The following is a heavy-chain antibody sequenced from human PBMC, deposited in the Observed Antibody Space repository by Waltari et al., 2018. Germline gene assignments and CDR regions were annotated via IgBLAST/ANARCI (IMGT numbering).Heavy chain of an antibody. D-gene: IGHD3-10*01. J-gene: IGHJ6*02. CDR3: ARHGGAGYTYGSVSYGMDV. CDR1: GVTFRGPE. V-gene: IGHV3-48*03. Sequence: EVQLVESGGGLVQPGGSLTLSCAASGVTFRGPEMHGVRRAPGKGLEWVSFISGTGNLIYYGDSVKGRFTISRDNAKKSLYLQMNSLRAEDTAVYYCARHGGAGYTYGSVSYGMDVWGQGTTVTVSS. CDR2: ISGTGNLI.